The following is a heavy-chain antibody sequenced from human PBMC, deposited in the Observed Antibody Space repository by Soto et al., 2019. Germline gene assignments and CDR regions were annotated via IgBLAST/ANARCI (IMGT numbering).Heavy chain of an antibody. CDR2: IYYSGST. CDR1: GGSIRSSTYY. V-gene: IGHV4-39*01. Sequence: PSETLSLTCTVSGGSIRSSTYYWGWIRQPPGKGLEWIGSIYYSGSTHNTPSLKSRVTMSVDTYTNQFSLKLNSVTAADTAVYYCTRHEGGAAADRPLEYWGQGTLVTVSS. D-gene: IGHD6-13*01. CDR3: TRHEGGAAADRPLEY. J-gene: IGHJ4*02.